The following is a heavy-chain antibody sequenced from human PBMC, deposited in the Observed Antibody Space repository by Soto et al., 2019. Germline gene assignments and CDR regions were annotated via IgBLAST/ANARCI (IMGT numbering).Heavy chain of an antibody. D-gene: IGHD1-1*01. V-gene: IGHV4-31*03. CDR3: ARWPQLEPRFDF. CDR1: GDSISSGGYY. CDR2: IYYSGST. Sequence: SETLSLTCTVSGDSISSGGYYWNWIRQHPGKGLEWIGNIYYSGSTYYNPSLKSRVTISVDTSKNQFSLKLSSVTAADTAVYDCARWPQLEPRFDFWGQGNLVTVSS. J-gene: IGHJ4*02.